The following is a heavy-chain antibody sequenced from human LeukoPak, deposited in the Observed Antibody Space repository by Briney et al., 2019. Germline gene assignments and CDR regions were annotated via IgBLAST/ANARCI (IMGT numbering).Heavy chain of an antibody. D-gene: IGHD2-2*01. V-gene: IGHV1-24*01. CDR1: GYTLTELS. J-gene: IGHJ6*03. Sequence: EASVKVSCKVSGYTLTELSMHWVRQAPGKGLEWMGGFDPEDGETIYAQKFQGRVTMTEDTSTDTDYMELSSLRSEATAVYYCSTSGVVPAAHYYYYYMDAWGKGTTVTVSS. CDR3: STSGVVPAAHYYYYYMDA. CDR2: FDPEDGET.